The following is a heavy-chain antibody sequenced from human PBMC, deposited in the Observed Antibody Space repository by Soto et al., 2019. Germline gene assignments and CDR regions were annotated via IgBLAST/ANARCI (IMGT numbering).Heavy chain of an antibody. Sequence: SVKVSCKASGGTFSSYAISWVRQAPGQGLEWMGGIIPIFGTANYAQKFQGRVTITADESTSTAYMELTSLRSEDTAVYYCGRDINVGTSAAGPDYWGQGTLVTVSS. CDR3: GRDINVGTSAAGPDY. CDR2: IIPIFGTA. V-gene: IGHV1-69*13. CDR1: GGTFSSYA. D-gene: IGHD6-13*01. J-gene: IGHJ4*02.